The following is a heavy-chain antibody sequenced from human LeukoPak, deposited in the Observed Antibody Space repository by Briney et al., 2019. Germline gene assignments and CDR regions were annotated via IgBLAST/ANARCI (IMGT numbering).Heavy chain of an antibody. CDR1: GFTFGDYG. J-gene: IGHJ4*02. Sequence: PGGSLRLSCTTSGFTFGDYGMTWFRQAPGKGLEWVSRIRGKAYGGTAEYATSVKGRFTISRDDSKNIAYLQMSSLKTEDTAVYYCTRGYDSSGWLFDYWGQGTLVTVSS. CDR2: IRGKAYGGTA. V-gene: IGHV3-49*03. D-gene: IGHD3-22*01. CDR3: TRGYDSSGWLFDY.